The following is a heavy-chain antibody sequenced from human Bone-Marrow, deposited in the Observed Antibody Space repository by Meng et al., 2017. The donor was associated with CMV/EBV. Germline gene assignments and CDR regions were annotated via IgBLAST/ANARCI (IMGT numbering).Heavy chain of an antibody. CDR1: GSTFDEYG. CDR2: IRHDGTNK. V-gene: IGHV3-30*02. J-gene: IGHJ4*02. D-gene: IGHD3-10*01. Sequence: LSLICAASGSTFDEYGMHWVRQTPGKGLEGVAFIRHDGTNKFYGDSVKGRFTISRDNSKNTVSLQMNSLRPEETAIYYCAKDLLLFGGANAYFDSWGQGTQVTVSS. CDR3: AKDLLLFGGANAYFDS.